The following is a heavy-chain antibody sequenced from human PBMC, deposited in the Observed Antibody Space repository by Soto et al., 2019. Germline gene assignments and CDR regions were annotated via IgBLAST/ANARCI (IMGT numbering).Heavy chain of an antibody. D-gene: IGHD3-10*01. CDR1: GYIFTSYY. J-gene: IGHJ4*02. CDR3: SRVDPGETSPFDH. CDR2: INPFDGSR. Sequence: CKASGYIFTSYYIHWVRQAPGQGLEWMGWINPFDGSRMFAQSFQGRVTMTRDTSTSTVYMEVSSLRSEDTAVYYCSRVDPGETSPFDHWGQGTLVTVSS. V-gene: IGHV1-46*03.